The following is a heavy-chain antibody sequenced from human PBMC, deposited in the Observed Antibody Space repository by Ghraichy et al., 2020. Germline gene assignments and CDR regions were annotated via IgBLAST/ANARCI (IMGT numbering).Heavy chain of an antibody. CDR2: IYSDGSI. Sequence: GGSLRLSCAVSGFTVSSSYMTWVRQAPGKGLEWVPVIYSDGSIFYADSVKGRFTISRDNSKNTLYLQMNSVRAEDTAVYYCARRIIAAAASFDYWGQGTLVTVSS. J-gene: IGHJ4*02. CDR3: ARRIIAAAASFDY. V-gene: IGHV3-53*01. CDR1: GFTVSSSY. D-gene: IGHD6-13*01.